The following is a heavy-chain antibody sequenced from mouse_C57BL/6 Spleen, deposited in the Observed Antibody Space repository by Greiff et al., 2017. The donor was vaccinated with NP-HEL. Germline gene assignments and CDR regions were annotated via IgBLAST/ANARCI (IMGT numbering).Heavy chain of an antibody. D-gene: IGHD2-5*01. CDR3: ARSYYSSHYYAMDY. J-gene: IGHJ4*01. Sequence: VKLMESGPELVKPGASVKISCKASGYAFSSSWMNWVKQRPGKGLEWIGRIYPGDGDTNYNGKFKGKATLTADKSSSTAYMQLSSLTSEDSAVYFCARSYYSSHYYAMDYWGQGTSVTVSS. CDR1: GYAFSSSW. CDR2: IYPGDGDT. V-gene: IGHV1-82*01.